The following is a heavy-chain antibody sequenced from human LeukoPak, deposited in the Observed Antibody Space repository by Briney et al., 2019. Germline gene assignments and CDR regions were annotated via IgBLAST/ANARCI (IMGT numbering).Heavy chain of an antibody. V-gene: IGHV5-51*01. D-gene: IGHD6-19*01. CDR3: ARTGYSSGWYDDY. CDR1: GYSFTSYW. Sequence: GESLKISCKGSGYSFTSYWIGWVRQMPGKGLEWMGIIYPGDSDTRYSPSFQGQVTISADKSISTAYLQWSSLKASDAAMYYCARTGYSSGWYDDYWGQGTLVTVSS. CDR2: IYPGDSDT. J-gene: IGHJ4*02.